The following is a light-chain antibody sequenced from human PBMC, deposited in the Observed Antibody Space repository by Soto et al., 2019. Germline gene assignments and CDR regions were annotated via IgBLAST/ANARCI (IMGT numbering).Light chain of an antibody. CDR1: QSVRSN. Sequence: IVMTQCPAPLSLCPVETATLSCVSCQSVRSNLAWDQQKPGQAPRLLIYGASARATGIPARFSGSGSGTDFTLTISSLQPEDFATYYCLLDFRYFWAFGQGTKVDI. CDR2: GAS. V-gene: IGKV3-15*01. J-gene: IGKJ1*01. CDR3: LLDFRYFWA.